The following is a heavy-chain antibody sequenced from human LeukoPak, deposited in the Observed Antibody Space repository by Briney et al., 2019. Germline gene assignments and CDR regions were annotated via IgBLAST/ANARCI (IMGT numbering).Heavy chain of an antibody. J-gene: IGHJ4*02. CDR2: INWNGGST. CDR3: ARDEEGGSYPLDY. V-gene: IGHV3-20*04. D-gene: IGHD1-26*01. CDR1: GFTFDDYG. Sequence: PGGSLRLSCSASGFTFDDYGMSWVRQAPGKGLEWVSGINWNGGSTAYADSVKGRFTISRDNAKNSLYLQMNSLRAEDTAFYYCARDEEGGSYPLDYWAREPWSPSPQ.